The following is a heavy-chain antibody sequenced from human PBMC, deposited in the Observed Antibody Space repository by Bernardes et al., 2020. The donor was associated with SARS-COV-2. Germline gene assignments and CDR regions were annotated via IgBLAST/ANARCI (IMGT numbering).Heavy chain of an antibody. D-gene: IGHD6-13*01. Sequence: GGSLRLSCAASGFTFSSYWMHWVRQAPGKGLVWVSRINSDGSSTSYADSVKGRFTISRDNAKNTLYLQMNSLRPEDTAVYYCARVFDPVIAGSGMDVWGQGTTVTVSS. CDR2: INSDGSST. J-gene: IGHJ6*02. CDR3: ARVFDPVIAGSGMDV. V-gene: IGHV3-74*01. CDR1: GFTFSSYW.